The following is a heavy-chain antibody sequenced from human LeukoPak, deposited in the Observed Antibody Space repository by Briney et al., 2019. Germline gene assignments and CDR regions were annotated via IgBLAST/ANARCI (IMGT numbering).Heavy chain of an antibody. V-gene: IGHV3-30*02. CDR3: AKDLGSSGCFDY. Sequence: GGSLRLSCAASGFTFSSYGMHWVRQAPGKGLEWVAFIRYDGTNKYYADSVKGRFTISRDNSKNTLYLQMNSLRTEDTAVYYCAKDLGSSGCFDYWGQGTLVTVSS. J-gene: IGHJ4*02. CDR2: IRYDGTNK. CDR1: GFTFSSYG. D-gene: IGHD6-19*01.